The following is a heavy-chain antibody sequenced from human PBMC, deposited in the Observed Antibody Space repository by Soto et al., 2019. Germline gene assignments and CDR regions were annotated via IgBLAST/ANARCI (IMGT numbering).Heavy chain of an antibody. CDR2: ISGSGGST. J-gene: IGHJ6*02. V-gene: IGHV3-23*01. D-gene: IGHD2-2*01. CDR3: AKGSIVVLPAAMPSEFYYYYGMDV. CDR1: GFTFSSYA. Sequence: GGSLRLSCAASGFTFSSYAMSWVRQAPGKGLEWVSAISGSGGSTYYADSVKGRFTISRDNSKNTLYLQMNSLRAEDTAVYYCAKGSIVVLPAAMPSEFYYYYGMDVWGQGTTVTVSS.